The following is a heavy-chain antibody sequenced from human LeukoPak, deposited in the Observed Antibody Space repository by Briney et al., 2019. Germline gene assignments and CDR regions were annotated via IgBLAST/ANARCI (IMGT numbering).Heavy chain of an antibody. V-gene: IGHV4-30-2*01. J-gene: IGHJ4*02. CDR3: AREMGSGSLDY. CDR2: IYHSGST. CDR1: GGSISSGGYS. Sequence: PSETLSLICAVSGGSISSGGYSWSWIRQLPGKGLEWIGYIYHSGSTYYNPSLKSRVTISVDRSKNQFSLKLSSVTAADTAVYYCAREMGSGSLDYWGQGTLVTVSS. D-gene: IGHD1-1*01.